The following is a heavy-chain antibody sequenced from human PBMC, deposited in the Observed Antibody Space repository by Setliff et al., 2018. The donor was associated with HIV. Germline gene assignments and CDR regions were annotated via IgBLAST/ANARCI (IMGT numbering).Heavy chain of an antibody. V-gene: IGHV1-2*06. CDR2: INPNSGDT. Sequence: VASVKVSCKSSGYTFTDYFLYWVRQAPGQGLEWMGRINPNSGDTNYAQNFQGRVTVTRDTSISTVFMELSGLRSDDTALYYCARSDRLFFDYWGQGTLVTVSS. CDR3: ARSDRLFFDY. D-gene: IGHD3-3*01. J-gene: IGHJ4*02. CDR1: GYTFTDYF.